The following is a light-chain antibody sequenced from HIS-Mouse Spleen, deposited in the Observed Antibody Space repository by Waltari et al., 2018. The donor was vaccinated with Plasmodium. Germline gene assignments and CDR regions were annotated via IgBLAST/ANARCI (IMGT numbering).Light chain of an antibody. J-gene: IGLJ3*02. V-gene: IGLV2-11*01. CDR1: SSDVGGYNY. CDR2: DVS. Sequence: QSALTQPRSVSGSPGQSVTISCTGTSSDVGGYNYVSWYKQHPGKAPKLMIYDVSNRPSGVPDRVSGSKAGNTASLTISGLQAEDEADYYCCSYAGSYTWVFGGGTKLTVL. CDR3: CSYAGSYTWV.